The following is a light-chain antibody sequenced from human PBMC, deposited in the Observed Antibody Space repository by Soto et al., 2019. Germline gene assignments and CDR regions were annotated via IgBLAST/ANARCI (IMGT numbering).Light chain of an antibody. CDR2: GVS. Sequence: EIVLTQSPGSLSLSPGERATLSCRASQSVDSTFFAWYQKKPGQAPRLLMYGVSKRATGIPDRFSGSGSGKDLTLTISRLEPEDFAVYYCQQYMSSVTFGQGTRVEIK. V-gene: IGKV3-20*01. CDR3: QQYMSSVT. CDR1: QSVDSTF. J-gene: IGKJ1*01.